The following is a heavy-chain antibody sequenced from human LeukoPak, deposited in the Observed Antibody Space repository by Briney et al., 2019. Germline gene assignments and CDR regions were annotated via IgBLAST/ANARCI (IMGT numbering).Heavy chain of an antibody. V-gene: IGHV3-9*01. CDR3: AKDIGSYYSPSNWFDP. Sequence: GGSLRLSCAVSGFTFDDHAMHWVRQAPGKGLEWVSSIIWNSNSIDYADSVRGRFTISRDNVKNSLRLQMDSLRPEDTGLYACAKDIGSYYSPSNWFDPWGQGTLVTVSS. CDR1: GFTFDDHA. J-gene: IGHJ5*02. CDR2: IIWNSNSI. D-gene: IGHD1-26*01.